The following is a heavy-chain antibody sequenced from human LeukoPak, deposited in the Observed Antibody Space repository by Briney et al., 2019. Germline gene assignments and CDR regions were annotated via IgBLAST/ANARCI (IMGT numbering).Heavy chain of an antibody. CDR3: AHSRIAVAGATAVFDY. J-gene: IGHJ4*02. D-gene: IGHD6-19*01. CDR1: GFSLSTSGVG. V-gene: IGHV2-5*02. CDR2: IYWDDDK. Sequence: SGPTLVNPTQTLMLTCTFSGFSLSTSGVGVGWIRQPPGKALEWLALIYWDDDKRYSPSLKSRLTITKDTSKNQVVLTMTNMDPVDTATYYCAHSRIAVAGATAVFDYWGQGTLVTVSS.